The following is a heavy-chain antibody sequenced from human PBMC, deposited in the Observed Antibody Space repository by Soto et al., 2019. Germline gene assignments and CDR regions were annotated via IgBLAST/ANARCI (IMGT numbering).Heavy chain of an antibody. J-gene: IGHJ3*02. CDR1: GFTFSSYA. CDR3: AKEAWGGSYWVSDAFDI. Sequence: GGSLRLSCAASGFTFSSYAMSWVRQAPGKGLEWVSAISGSGGSTYYADSVKGRFTISRDNSKNTLYLQMNSLRAEDTAVYYCAKEAWGGSYWVSDAFDIWGQGTMVIVSS. V-gene: IGHV3-23*01. D-gene: IGHD1-26*01. CDR2: ISGSGGST.